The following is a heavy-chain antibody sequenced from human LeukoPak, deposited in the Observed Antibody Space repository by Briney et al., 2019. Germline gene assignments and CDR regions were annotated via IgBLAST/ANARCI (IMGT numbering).Heavy chain of an antibody. D-gene: IGHD3-22*01. V-gene: IGHV1-46*01. J-gene: IGHJ4*02. CDR1: GYTFTSYY. CDR2: INPSGGST. Sequence: ASVKVSCKASGYTFTSYYMHWVRQAPGQGLEWMGIINPSGGSTSYAQKFQGRVTMTRDTSTSTVYMELSSLRSKDTAVYYCARSYYDSSGYYHYFDYWGQGTLVTVSS. CDR3: ARSYYDSSGYYHYFDY.